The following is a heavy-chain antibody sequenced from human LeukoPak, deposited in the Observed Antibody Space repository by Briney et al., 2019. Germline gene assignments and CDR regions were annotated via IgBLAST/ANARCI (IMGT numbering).Heavy chain of an antibody. CDR3: ARGLATFYHFSSGSHSRFDY. CDR1: GVSISDYS. J-gene: IGHJ4*02. V-gene: IGHV4-34*01. Sequence: PSETLSLNCGVSGVSISDYSWTWIRQTPGKGLEWIGEISNTGSTHYNPSLKSRLNISVETTKHQFSLKMHSVTAADTAVYYCARGLATFYHFSSGSHSRFDYWGQGTLVSVSS. D-gene: IGHD3-3*01. CDR2: ISNTGST.